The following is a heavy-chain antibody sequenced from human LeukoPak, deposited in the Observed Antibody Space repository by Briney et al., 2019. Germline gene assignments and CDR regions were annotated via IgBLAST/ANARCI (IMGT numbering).Heavy chain of an antibody. CDR3: ARGGSYLSAFDI. CDR2: ISRASESI. Sequence: AGGSLRLSCAASGFTFNTYSMSWVRQAPGKGLEWVSIISRASESIFYADSVKGRFTISRDNSKTTLYLQMNSRRAEDTAVYYCARGGSYLSAFDIWGQETMVTVSS. V-gene: IGHV3-21*04. D-gene: IGHD1-26*01. J-gene: IGHJ3*02. CDR1: GFTFNTYS.